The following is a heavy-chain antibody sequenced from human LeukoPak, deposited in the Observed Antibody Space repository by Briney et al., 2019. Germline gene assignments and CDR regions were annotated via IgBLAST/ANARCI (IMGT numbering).Heavy chain of an antibody. CDR3: VRGAQFSGSGSYDY. CDR1: DFPFSSYE. D-gene: IGHD3-10*01. Sequence: GGSLRLSCAASDFPFSSYEMNWVRQAPGKGLEWISHISGSAGSIYYSDSVRGRFTISRDNAKNSLYLQMNSLRVEDTAVYYCVRGAQFSGSGSYDYWGQGTLVAVSS. J-gene: IGHJ4*02. V-gene: IGHV3-48*03. CDR2: ISGSAGSI.